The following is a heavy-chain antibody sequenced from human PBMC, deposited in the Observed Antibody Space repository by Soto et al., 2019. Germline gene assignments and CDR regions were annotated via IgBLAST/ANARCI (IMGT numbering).Heavy chain of an antibody. V-gene: IGHV3-23*01. Sequence: GGSLRLSCAASGFTFSSYAMSWVRQAPGKGLEWVSGISGSGDSTYYADSVKGRFTISRDNSKNTLYLQMNSLRAEDTAVYYCAKDRHYYDILTGSLDYWGQGTLVTVSS. CDR3: AKDRHYYDILTGSLDY. J-gene: IGHJ4*02. CDR2: ISGSGDST. CDR1: GFTFSSYA. D-gene: IGHD3-9*01.